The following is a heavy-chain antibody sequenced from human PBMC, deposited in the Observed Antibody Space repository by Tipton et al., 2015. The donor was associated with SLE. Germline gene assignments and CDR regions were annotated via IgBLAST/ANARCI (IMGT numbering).Heavy chain of an antibody. D-gene: IGHD3-22*01. CDR2: ISWNSGSI. CDR3: AKDSSGYYSAFDI. Sequence: SLRLSCAASGFTFDDYAMHWVRQAPGKGLEWVSGISWNSGSIGYADSVKGRFTISRDNAKNSLYLQMNSLRAGDTALYYCAKDSSGYYSAFDIWGQGTMVTVSS. V-gene: IGHV3-9*01. J-gene: IGHJ3*02. CDR1: GFTFDDYA.